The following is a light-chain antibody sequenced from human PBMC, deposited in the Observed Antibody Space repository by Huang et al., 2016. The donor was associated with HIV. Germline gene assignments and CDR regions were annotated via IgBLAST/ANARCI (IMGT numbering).Light chain of an antibody. CDR2: DAS. V-gene: IGKV1-9*01. Sequence: QLTQSPSSLSASIGDRVTIGSRASHDINTDLAWYQQKPGQAPKLLIYDASTLQTGVPSRFRGFGSGTAFSLTITSLQPDDFAVYYCQQLSAYPLSFGPGTTVD. CDR1: HDINTD. J-gene: IGKJ3*01. CDR3: QQLSAYPLS.